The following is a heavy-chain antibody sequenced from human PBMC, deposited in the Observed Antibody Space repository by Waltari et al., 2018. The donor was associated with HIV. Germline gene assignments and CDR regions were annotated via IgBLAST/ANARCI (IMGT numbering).Heavy chain of an antibody. CDR3: AAGGSVGVVPAAMRY. D-gene: IGHD2-2*01. V-gene: IGHV3-23*04. CDR1: GFTFSSYA. CDR2: ISGSGGST. J-gene: IGHJ4*02. Sequence: EVQLVESGGGLVQPGGSLRLACAASGFTFSSYAMIRVRQAPGKGLEWVSAISGSGGSTYYADSVKGRFTISRDNSKNTLYLQMNSLRAEDTAVYYCAAGGSVGVVPAAMRYWGQGTLVTVSS.